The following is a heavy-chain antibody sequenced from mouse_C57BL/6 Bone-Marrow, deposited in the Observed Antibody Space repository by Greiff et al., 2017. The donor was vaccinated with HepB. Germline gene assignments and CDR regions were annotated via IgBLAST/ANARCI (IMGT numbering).Heavy chain of an antibody. CDR1: GYTFTDYY. J-gene: IGHJ3*01. CDR3: AREEDYDGFAY. D-gene: IGHD2-4*01. V-gene: IGHV1-19*01. Sequence: VQLQQSGPVLVKPGASVKMSCKASGYTFTDYYMNWVKQSHGKSLEWIGVINPYNGGTSYNQKFKGKATLTVDKSSSTAYMELNSLTSEDSADYCAREEDYDGFAYWGQGTLVTVSA. CDR2: INPYNGGT.